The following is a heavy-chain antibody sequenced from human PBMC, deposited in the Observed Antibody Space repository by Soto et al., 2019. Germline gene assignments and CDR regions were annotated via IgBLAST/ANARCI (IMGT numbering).Heavy chain of an antibody. CDR1: GYTFTSYD. Sequence: QVRLVQPGAEVKKPGASVKVSCKASGYTFTSYDTNWARQATGQGLEGMGWRNPNSGNTGYAQKFQDRVTMTRNTSISTAYIELSSLRSADTAVYYCARGRGVKSSADYYMDDWGKGTTVTVSS. D-gene: IGHD6-13*01. J-gene: IGHJ6*03. V-gene: IGHV1-8*01. CDR3: ARGRGVKSSADYYMDD. CDR2: RNPNSGNT.